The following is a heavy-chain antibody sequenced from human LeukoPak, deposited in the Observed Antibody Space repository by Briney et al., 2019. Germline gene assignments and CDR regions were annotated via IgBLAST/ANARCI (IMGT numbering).Heavy chain of an antibody. CDR2: IKQDGSEK. CDR3: ARDTAASKGPLFDY. V-gene: IGHV3-7*04. CDR1: GFTFSSYW. D-gene: IGHD2-2*01. J-gene: IGHJ4*02. Sequence: GGSLRLSCAASGFTFSSYWMSWVRQAPGKGLEWVANIKQDGSEKYYVDSVKGRFTISRDNAKNSLFLQMNSLGAEDTALYYCARDTAASKGPLFDYWGQGTLVTVPS.